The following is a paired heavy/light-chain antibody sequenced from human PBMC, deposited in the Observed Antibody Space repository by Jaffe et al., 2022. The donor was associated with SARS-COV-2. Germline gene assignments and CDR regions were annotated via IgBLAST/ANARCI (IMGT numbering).Heavy chain of an antibody. V-gene: IGHV3-74*01. CDR1: GFTFSRYW. CDR2: MSYDGTET. CDR3: ARRGDRSAWYDF. J-gene: IGHJ5*01. Sequence: EVQLVESGGTLVQPGGSLRLSCAASGFTFSRYWMDWVRQAPGKGLVWVSRMSYDGTETKYADSVRGRFTISRDNAKNTVYLEMNGLRVEDTAVYYCARRGDRSAWYDFWGQGTLVTVSS. D-gene: IGHD3-22*01.
Light chain of an antibody. Sequence: DIVMTQSPDSLAVSLGERATINCKSSQSVLKSSDNKNYLAWYQQKPGQPPKLLIYWASTRESGVPDRFSGSGSGTDFTLTISSLQAEDVAVYFCQQYHSFPLSFGGGTKVEIK. CDR3: QQYHSFPLS. V-gene: IGKV4-1*01. J-gene: IGKJ4*01. CDR1: QSVLKSSDNKNY. CDR2: WAS.